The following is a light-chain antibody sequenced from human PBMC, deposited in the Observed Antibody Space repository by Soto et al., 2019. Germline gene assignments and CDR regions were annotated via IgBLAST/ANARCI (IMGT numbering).Light chain of an antibody. CDR3: QQYASSLT. V-gene: IGKV3-20*01. J-gene: IGKJ1*01. CDR1: QSVDSDF. CDR2: GAS. Sequence: EIVLTQSPCSLSLSLGERATLSCRASQSVDSDFFAWYQQKPGQPTRLLMYGASRRATGIPDRFSGSGSGTDFTLTISRLEPEDFAVYYCQQYASSLTFGQGTKVEI.